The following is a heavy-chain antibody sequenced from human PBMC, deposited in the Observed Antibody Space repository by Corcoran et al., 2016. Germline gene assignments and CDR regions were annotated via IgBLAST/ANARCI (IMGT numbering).Heavy chain of an antibody. V-gene: IGHV4-4*02. CDR3: AREQGIVGATGDRWFDP. CDR2: IYHSGST. J-gene: IGHJ5*02. Sequence: QVQLQESGPGLVKPSGTLSLTCAVSGGSISSSNWWSWVRQPPGKGLEWIGEIYHSGSTNYNPSIKSRVTISVDKSKNQFSLKLSSVTTADPAVYYCAREQGIVGATGDRWFDPWGQGTLVTVSS. CDR1: GGSISSSNW. D-gene: IGHD1-26*01.